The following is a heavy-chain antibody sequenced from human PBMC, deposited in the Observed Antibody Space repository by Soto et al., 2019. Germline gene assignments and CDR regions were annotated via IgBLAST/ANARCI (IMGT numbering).Heavy chain of an antibody. J-gene: IGHJ5*02. V-gene: IGHV4-34*01. D-gene: IGHD3-16*02. Sequence: SETLSLTCAVYGGSFSGYYWSWIRQPPGKGLEWIGEINHSGSTNYNPSLKSRVTISVDTSKNQFSLKLSSVTAADTAVYYCARGDYIWGSYRHKPFDPWDQGTLVTVSS. CDR1: GGSFSGYY. CDR3: ARGDYIWGSYRHKPFDP. CDR2: INHSGST.